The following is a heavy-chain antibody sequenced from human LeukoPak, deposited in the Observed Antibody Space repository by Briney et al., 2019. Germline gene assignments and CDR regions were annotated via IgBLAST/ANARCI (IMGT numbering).Heavy chain of an antibody. CDR2: INHSGST. CDR1: GGSFSGYY. D-gene: IGHD3-22*01. Sequence: SETLSLTCAVYGGSFSGYYWSWIRQPPGKGLEWIGEINHSGSTNYNPSLKSRVTISVDTSKNQFSLKLSSVTAADTAVYYCARADYYYDSSGYYDWFDPWGQGTLVTVSS. CDR3: ARADYYYDSSGYYDWFDP. V-gene: IGHV4-34*01. J-gene: IGHJ5*02.